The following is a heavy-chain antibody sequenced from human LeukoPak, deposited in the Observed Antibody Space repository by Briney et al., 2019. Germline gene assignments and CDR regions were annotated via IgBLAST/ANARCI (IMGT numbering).Heavy chain of an antibody. CDR3: ARDFFHDSSGYYYVRYYFDY. D-gene: IGHD3-22*01. CDR2: IYSGGST. J-gene: IGHJ4*02. V-gene: IGHV3-66*01. CDR1: GFTVSSNY. Sequence: PGGSLRLSCAASGFTVSSNYMSWVRQAPGKGLERVSVIYSGGSTYYADSVKGRFTISRDNAKNSLYLQMNSLRAEDTAVYYCARDFFHDSSGYYYVRYYFDYWGQGTLVTVSS.